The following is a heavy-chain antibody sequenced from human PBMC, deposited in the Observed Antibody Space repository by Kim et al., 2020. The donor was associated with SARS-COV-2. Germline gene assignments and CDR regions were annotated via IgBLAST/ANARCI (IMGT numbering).Heavy chain of an antibody. Sequence: SETLSLTCAVYGGSFSGYYWSWIRQPPGKGLEWIGEINHSGSTNYNPSLKSRVTISVDTSKNQFSLKLSSVTAADTAVYYCARRCRAYSSSWYLSWFDPWGQGTLVTVSS. CDR2: INHSGST. J-gene: IGHJ5*02. V-gene: IGHV4-34*01. CDR1: GGSFSGYY. D-gene: IGHD6-13*01. CDR3: ARRCRAYSSSWYLSWFDP.